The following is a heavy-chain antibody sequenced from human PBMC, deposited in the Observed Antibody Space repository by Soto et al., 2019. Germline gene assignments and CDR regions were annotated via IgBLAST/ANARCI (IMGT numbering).Heavy chain of an antibody. CDR1: GFTFSNYA. V-gene: IGHV1-3*01. CDR3: ATIIGGHVN. J-gene: IGHJ4*02. CDR2: INAGTGDT. Sequence: ASVKVSCKGSGFTFSNYAIHWVCQAPGQRLEWMGWINAGTGDTKYSQEFQGRVTITRDTSASTAYMELSSLRSEDTAVYYCATIIGGHVNWGQGAVVTVSS. D-gene: IGHD3-10*01.